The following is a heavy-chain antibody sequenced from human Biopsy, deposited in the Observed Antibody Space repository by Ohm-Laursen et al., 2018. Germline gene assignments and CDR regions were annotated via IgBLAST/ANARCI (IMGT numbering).Heavy chain of an antibody. CDR3: AAVDYSAYTTVDH. CDR1: GASISSYY. J-gene: IGHJ4*02. Sequence: SETLSLTCTVSGASISSYYWTWIRQPAGKGLEWIGRIYISGSTNYNPSLKSRVTMSVDTSKNQFSLKLTSLTAADTAVYFCAAVDYSAYTTVDHWGQGTLITVSS. CDR2: IYISGST. D-gene: IGHD5-12*01. V-gene: IGHV4-4*07.